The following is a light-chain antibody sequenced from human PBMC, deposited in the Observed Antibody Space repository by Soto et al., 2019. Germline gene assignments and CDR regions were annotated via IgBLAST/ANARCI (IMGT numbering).Light chain of an antibody. J-gene: IGKJ1*01. CDR2: AAS. CDR1: QGIRIA. V-gene: IGKV1-6*01. CDR3: LQDYNFPLT. Sequence: AIQMTQSPSSLSASVGDRVTITCRASQGIRIALGWYQQKPGKAPKLLIYAASTLQTGVPSRFSGSGSGTDFTLTISSLQPEDFATYYCLQDYNFPLTFGQGTKVEIK.